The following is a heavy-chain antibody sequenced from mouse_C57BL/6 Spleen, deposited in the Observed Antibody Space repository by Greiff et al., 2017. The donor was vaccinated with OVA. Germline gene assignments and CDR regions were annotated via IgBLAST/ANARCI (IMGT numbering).Heavy chain of an antibody. CDR3: AREVAYDFWYFDV. D-gene: IGHD2-4*01. J-gene: IGHJ1*03. CDR1: GYTFTSYW. V-gene: IGHV1-53*01. Sequence: VQLQQPGTELVKPGASVKLSCKASGYTFTSYWMHWVKQRPGQGLEWIGNINPSNGGTNYNEKFKSKATLTVDKSSSTAYMQLSSLTSEDSAVYYCAREVAYDFWYFDVWGTGTTVTVSS. CDR2: INPSNGGT.